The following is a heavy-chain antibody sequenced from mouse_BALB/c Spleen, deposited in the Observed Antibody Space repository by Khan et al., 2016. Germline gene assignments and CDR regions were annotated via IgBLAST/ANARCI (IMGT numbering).Heavy chain of an antibody. Sequence: QVQLQQPGAELMKPGASVKISCKATGYTFSNYWIEWVKQRPGHGLEWIGEILPRSGSTNFNENFKGKATFTADTSSNTAYMQLSSLTSEDSAVYYCARTDRLGYFDYWGQGSSLTVSS. CDR2: ILPRSGST. CDR3: ARTDRLGYFDY. CDR1: GYTFSNYW. J-gene: IGHJ2*02. D-gene: IGHD4-1*01. V-gene: IGHV1-9*01.